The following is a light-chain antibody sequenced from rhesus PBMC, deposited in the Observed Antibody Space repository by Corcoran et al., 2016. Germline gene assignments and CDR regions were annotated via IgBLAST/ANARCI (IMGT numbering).Light chain of an antibody. Sequence: DIQMTQSPSSLSASVGDRVTITCRASQDISTWLAWYQQKPGKAPKLLIYKAPSLQSGVPSRFSGAGSGTDFSLTINSLQPEEFATFRCQQYNSVPYSFGQGTKVEIK. CDR1: QDISTW. CDR3: QQYNSVPYS. V-gene: IGKV1-21*01. CDR2: KAP. J-gene: IGKJ2*01.